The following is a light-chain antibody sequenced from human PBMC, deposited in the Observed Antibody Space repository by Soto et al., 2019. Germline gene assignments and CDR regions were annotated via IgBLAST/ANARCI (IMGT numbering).Light chain of an antibody. J-gene: IGKJ1*01. CDR3: QQRSNWPPWT. CDR1: QVVTSX. Sequence: SVLPQSPATLSLSPGERATLSGMASQVVTSXLAXXXXXXXXXXXXXXXDASNRATGIPARFSGSGSGTDFTLTTSSLEPEDFAVYYCQQRSNWPPWTFGQGTTVDIK. V-gene: IGKV3-11*01. CDR2: DAS.